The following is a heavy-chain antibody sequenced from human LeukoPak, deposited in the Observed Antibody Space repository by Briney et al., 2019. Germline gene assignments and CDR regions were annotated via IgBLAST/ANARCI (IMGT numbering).Heavy chain of an antibody. D-gene: IGHD3-10*01. J-gene: IGHJ4*02. CDR2: ISGHGDSI. Sequence: GSLRLSCAASGFTFDDSAMHWVRQAPGKGLEWVSLISGHGDSIYYADSVKGRFTISRDNSGNSLYLQMNSLRTEDTALYYCAKDRYSGSGSYLVHWGQGTLVTVSS. V-gene: IGHV3-43*02. CDR1: GFTFDDSA. CDR3: AKDRYSGSGSYLVH.